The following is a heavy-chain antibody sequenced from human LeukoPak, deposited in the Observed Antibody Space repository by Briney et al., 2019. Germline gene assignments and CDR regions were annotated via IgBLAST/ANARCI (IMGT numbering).Heavy chain of an antibody. V-gene: IGHV3-23*01. CDR2: ISESGGNT. J-gene: IGHJ6*03. Sequence: GGSLRLSCAASGFTFSNYAMNWVRLAPGKGLEWVASISESGGNTYYADSVNGRVTISRDNSKDTLYLQINSLRLEDTAACFCAKSVSGGYHYYYYHMDVWGKGTTVTVSS. CDR1: GFTFSNYA. D-gene: IGHD1-26*01. CDR3: AKSVSGGYHYYYYHMDV.